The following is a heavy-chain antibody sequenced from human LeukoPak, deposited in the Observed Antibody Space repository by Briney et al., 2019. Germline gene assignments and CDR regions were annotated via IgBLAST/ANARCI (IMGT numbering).Heavy chain of an antibody. Sequence: PGRSLRLSCAASGFTFSHYAMHWVRQAPGKGLEWVAVISYDGSNKYYADSVKGRFTISRDNSKNTPYLQMNSLRAEDTAVYYCAKDGQFGEAYYYGMDVWGQGTTVTVSS. J-gene: IGHJ6*02. CDR2: ISYDGSNK. D-gene: IGHD3-10*01. CDR1: GFTFSHYA. CDR3: AKDGQFGEAYYYGMDV. V-gene: IGHV3-30*04.